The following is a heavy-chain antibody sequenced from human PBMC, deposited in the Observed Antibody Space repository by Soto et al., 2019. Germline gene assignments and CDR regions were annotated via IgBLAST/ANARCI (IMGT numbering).Heavy chain of an antibody. CDR1: GFTFSSYG. CDR3: ARVRVEGSTPGDYYYYYYMDV. CDR2: IWYDGSNK. Sequence: PGGSLRLSCAASGFTFSSYGMHWVRQAPGKGLEWVAVIWYDGSNKYYADSVKGRFTISRDNSKNTLYLQMNSLRAEDTAVYYCARVRVEGSTPGDYYYYYYMDVWGKGTTVTVSS. V-gene: IGHV3-33*01. J-gene: IGHJ6*03. D-gene: IGHD2-8*02.